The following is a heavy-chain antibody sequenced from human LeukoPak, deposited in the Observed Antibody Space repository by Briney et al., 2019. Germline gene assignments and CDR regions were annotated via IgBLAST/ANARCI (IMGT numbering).Heavy chain of an antibody. V-gene: IGHV1-2*02. CDR1: GYTFTGYY. J-gene: IGHJ5*02. D-gene: IGHD2-15*01. Sequence: ASVKVSCKASGYTFTGYYMHWVRQAPRQGLEWMGWINPNSGGTNYAQKFQGRVTMTRDTSISTAYMELSRLRSDDTAVYYCARGVPYCSGGSCYSKPRWFDPWGQGTLVTVSS. CDR3: ARGVPYCSGGSCYSKPRWFDP. CDR2: INPNSGGT.